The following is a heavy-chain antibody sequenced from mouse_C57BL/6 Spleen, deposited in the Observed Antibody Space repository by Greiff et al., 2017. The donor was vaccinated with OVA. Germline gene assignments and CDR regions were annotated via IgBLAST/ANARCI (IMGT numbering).Heavy chain of an antibody. J-gene: IGHJ2*01. CDR1: GFTFSDYG. CDR3: ARPLTTVVATPDY. V-gene: IGHV5-17*01. D-gene: IGHD1-1*01. Sequence: EVQGVESGGGLVKPGGSLKLSCAASGFTFSDYGMHWVRQAPEKGLEWVAYISSGSSTIYYADTVKGRFTISRDNAKNTLFMQMTSLRSEDTAMYYCARPLTTVVATPDYWGQGTTLTVSS. CDR2: ISSGSSTI.